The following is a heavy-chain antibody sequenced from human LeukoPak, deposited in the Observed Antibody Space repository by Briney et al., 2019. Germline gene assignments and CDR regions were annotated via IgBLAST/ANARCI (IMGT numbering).Heavy chain of an antibody. CDR1: GFTVSSNS. CDR2: TYSGGST. D-gene: IGHD7-27*01. CDR3: AKDQNGDFDY. Sequence: GGSLRLSCAASGFTVSSNSMSWVRQAPGKGLEWVSTTYSGGSTYYADSVKGRFTISRDNSKNTLYLQMNSLRAEDTAVYYCAKDQNGDFDYWGQGTLVTVSS. V-gene: IGHV3-53*05. J-gene: IGHJ4*02.